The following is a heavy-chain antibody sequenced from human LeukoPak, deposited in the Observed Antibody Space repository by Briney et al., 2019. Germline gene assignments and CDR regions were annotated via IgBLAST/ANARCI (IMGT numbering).Heavy chain of an antibody. J-gene: IGHJ5*02. CDR2: IYTSGST. V-gene: IGHV4-61*02. CDR1: GGSISSGSYY. D-gene: IGHD3-10*01. Sequence: PSETLSLTCTVSGGSISSGSYYWSWIRQPAGKGLEWIGRIYTSGSTNYNPSLKSRVTISVDTSKNQFSLKLSSVTAADTAVYYCARVTGSFDSPNWFDPWGQGTLVTVSS. CDR3: ARVTGSFDSPNWFDP.